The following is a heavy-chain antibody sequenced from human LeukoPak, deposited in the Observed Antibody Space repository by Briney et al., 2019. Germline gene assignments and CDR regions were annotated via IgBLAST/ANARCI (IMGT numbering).Heavy chain of an antibody. Sequence: PSETLSLTCSVSGVSISYYYWSWIRQPPGKGLEWIGYIYYSGNTNYNPSLKSRLTISIDTSKNQMSLKLGSVTAADTAVYYCARRGTGDPGLDLWGQGTLVTVSS. CDR3: ARRGTGDPGLDL. CDR2: IYYSGNT. CDR1: GVSISYYY. V-gene: IGHV4-59*08. J-gene: IGHJ1*01. D-gene: IGHD7-27*01.